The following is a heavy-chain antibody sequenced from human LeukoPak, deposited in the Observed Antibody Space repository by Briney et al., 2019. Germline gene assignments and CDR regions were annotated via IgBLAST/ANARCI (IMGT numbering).Heavy chain of an antibody. J-gene: IGHJ4*02. Sequence: ASVKVSCKASGYTFTGYYMHWVRQAPGRGLEWMGWINPNSGGTNYAQKFQGRATMTRDTSISTAYMELSRLRSDDTAVYYCARVQGYCSSTSCYPDTNFDYWGQGTLVTVSS. CDR3: ARVQGYCSSTSCYPDTNFDY. CDR2: INPNSGGT. D-gene: IGHD2-2*01. V-gene: IGHV1-2*02. CDR1: GYTFTGYY.